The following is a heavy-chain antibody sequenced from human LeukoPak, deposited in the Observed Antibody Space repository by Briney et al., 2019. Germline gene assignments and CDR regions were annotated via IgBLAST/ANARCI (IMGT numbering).Heavy chain of an antibody. CDR2: IKQDGSEK. CDR3: ARESTFVLDYYGMDV. V-gene: IGHV3-7*01. CDR1: GFTFSNYW. D-gene: IGHD3-10*02. Sequence: PGGSLRLSCAASGFTFSNYWMHWVRQPPGKGLEWVGTIKQDGSEKYYVDSVKGRFTISRDNPRNSLYLQMNSLRVGDTAVYYCARESTFVLDYYGMDVWGQGTTVTVSS. J-gene: IGHJ6*02.